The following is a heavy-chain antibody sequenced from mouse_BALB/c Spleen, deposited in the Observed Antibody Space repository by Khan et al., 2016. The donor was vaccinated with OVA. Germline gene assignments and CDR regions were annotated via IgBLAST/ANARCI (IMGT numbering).Heavy chain of an antibody. D-gene: IGHD1-1*01. CDR1: GFTISTYG. CDR3: ARLAYYYNSEGFAY. CDR2: INTGGAYT. Sequence: EVQVVESGGDFVRPGGSLNLSCAASGFTISTYGMSWVRQTPDKRLEWVATINTGGAYTYYPHSVKGRFTISRDNAKNTLYLQLSSLKSEDTAIYYSARLAYYYNSEGFAYWGQGTLVTVSA. J-gene: IGHJ3*01. V-gene: IGHV5-6*01.